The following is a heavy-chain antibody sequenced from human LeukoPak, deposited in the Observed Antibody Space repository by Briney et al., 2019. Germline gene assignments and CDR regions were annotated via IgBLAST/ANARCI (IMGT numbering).Heavy chain of an antibody. J-gene: IGHJ4*02. V-gene: IGHV3-9*01. CDR1: GFIFGDHA. Sequence: GRSLRLSCAASGFIFGDHAMHWVRQAPGKGLEWVSGISWNSGRIVYADSVQGRFTISRDNAKNSLYLQMNSLRTEDTALYYCAKDTMTTETISSSLDYWGQGTLVTVSS. CDR2: ISWNSGRI. CDR3: AKDTMTTETISSSLDY. D-gene: IGHD4-17*01.